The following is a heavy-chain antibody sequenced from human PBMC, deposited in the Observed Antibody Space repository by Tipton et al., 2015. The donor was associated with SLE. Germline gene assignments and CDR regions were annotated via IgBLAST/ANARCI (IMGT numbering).Heavy chain of an antibody. CDR1: GGSINDYC. CDR2: ITNNGNT. D-gene: IGHD2-8*01. CDR3: ARHDTNYGRNWFDP. J-gene: IGHJ5*02. Sequence: TLSLTCTVSGGSINDYCWNWMRQPAGKGLEWIGRITNNGNTYYIPSLQSRVTMSVDTSKNHFSLKLSSVTAADTAVYYCARHDTNYGRNWFDPWGRGTLVTVSS. V-gene: IGHV4-59*05.